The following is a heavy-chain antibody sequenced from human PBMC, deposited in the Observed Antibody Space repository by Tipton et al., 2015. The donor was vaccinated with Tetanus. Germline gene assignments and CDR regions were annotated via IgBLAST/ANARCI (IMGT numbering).Heavy chain of an antibody. CDR2: ITGGNT. V-gene: IGHV3-23*01. D-gene: IGHD6-13*01. CDR1: GFTFSNYA. Sequence: GSLRLSCAASGFTFSNYAMSWVRQAPGKGLEWVSGITGGNTYYADSVKGRFTISRDNSKNTLSLQMNSLRGEDTAVYYCAKALGSSAWYGTWGQGTLVTVSS. CDR3: AKALGSSAWYGT. J-gene: IGHJ5*02.